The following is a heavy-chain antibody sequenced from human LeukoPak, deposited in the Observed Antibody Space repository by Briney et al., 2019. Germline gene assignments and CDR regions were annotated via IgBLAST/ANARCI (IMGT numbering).Heavy chain of an antibody. D-gene: IGHD1-14*01. V-gene: IGHV3-21*01. CDR1: GFTFSSYT. CDR2: ISSSSSYI. J-gene: IGHJ4*02. Sequence: GGSLRLSCAASGFTFSSYTMNWVRQATGKGLEWVSSISSSSSYIYYADSVKGRFTISRDNAKNSLFLQMNSLRAEDTAVYYCARGDQSNRDYWGQGTLVTVSS. CDR3: ARGDQSNRDY.